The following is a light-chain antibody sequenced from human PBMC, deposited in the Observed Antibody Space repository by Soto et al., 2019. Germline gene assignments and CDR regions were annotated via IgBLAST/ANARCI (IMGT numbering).Light chain of an antibody. CDR2: AAS. J-gene: IGKJ1*01. CDR3: QKYNSASWT. CDR1: QSVSGY. V-gene: IGKV1-39*01. Sequence: DIQMTQSPSSLSASVGDRVTITCRTSQSVSGYLNWYQQEPGKAPKLLIYAASSLQSGVPSRFSGSGSGTDFTLTISSLQPEDVATYYCQKYNSASWTCGQGTKVDIK.